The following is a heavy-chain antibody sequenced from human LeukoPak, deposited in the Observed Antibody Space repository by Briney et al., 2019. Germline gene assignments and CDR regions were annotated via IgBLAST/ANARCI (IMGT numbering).Heavy chain of an antibody. V-gene: IGHV3-30*18. CDR2: ISIDGSEK. D-gene: IGHD5-12*01. CDR3: ANPQSRGYDYLDY. Sequence: GGALRLSCAASGLNFRDYGVRGVRQAPGKGLEWVAVISIDGSEKYYADSVKGRFTISRDNSKNTLYLQMNSLRGDDTAVYYCANPQSRGYDYLDYWGQGTLVTVSS. CDR1: GLNFRDYG. J-gene: IGHJ4*02.